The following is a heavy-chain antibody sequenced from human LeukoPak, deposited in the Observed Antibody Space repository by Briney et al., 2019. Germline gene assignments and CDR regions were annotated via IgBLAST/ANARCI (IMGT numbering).Heavy chain of an antibody. V-gene: IGHV3-21*01. CDR3: ARDQGGYSGYDRGYYYYMDV. CDR2: ISSSSSYI. J-gene: IGHJ6*03. D-gene: IGHD5-12*01. Sequence: GGSLRLSCAASGFTFSSYSMNWVRQAPGKGLEWVSSISSSSSYIYYADSVKGRFTISRDNAKNSLYLQMNSLRAEDTAVYYCARDQGGYSGYDRGYYYYMDVWGKGTTVTISS. CDR1: GFTFSSYS.